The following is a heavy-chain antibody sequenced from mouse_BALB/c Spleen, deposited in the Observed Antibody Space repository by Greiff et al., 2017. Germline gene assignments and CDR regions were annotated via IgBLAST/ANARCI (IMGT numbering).Heavy chain of an antibody. D-gene: IGHD2-4*01. Sequence: VQLKQSGAELVRSGASVKLSCTASGFNIKDTYMHWVKQRPEQGLEWIGRIDPANGNTKYDPKFQGKATITADTSSNTAYLQLSSLTSEDTAVYYCASMITPYYYAMDYWGQGTSVTVSS. CDR2: IDPANGNT. J-gene: IGHJ4*01. V-gene: IGHV14-3*02. CDR1: GFNIKDTY. CDR3: ASMITPYYYAMDY.